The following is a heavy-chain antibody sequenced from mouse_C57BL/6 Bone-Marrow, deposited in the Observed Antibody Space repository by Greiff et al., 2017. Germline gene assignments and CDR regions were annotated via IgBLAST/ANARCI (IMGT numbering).Heavy chain of an antibody. J-gene: IGHJ4*01. Sequence: DVHLVESGGDLVKPGGSLKLSCAASGFTFSSYGMSWVRQTPDKRLEWVATISGGGSYTYYPDSMKGRFTIARDNAKNTLYLQMSSLKSEDTAMYYCARRGPVYAMDYWGQGTSVTVSS. CDR3: ARRGPVYAMDY. CDR1: GFTFSSYG. CDR2: ISGGGSYT. V-gene: IGHV5-6*01.